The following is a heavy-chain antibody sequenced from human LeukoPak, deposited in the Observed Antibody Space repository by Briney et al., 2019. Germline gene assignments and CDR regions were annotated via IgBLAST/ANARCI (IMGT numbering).Heavy chain of an antibody. CDR2: VYYTGST. CDR3: ARLTKGRYFDYIFAF. CDR1: GASVSDSLSY. D-gene: IGHD3-9*01. J-gene: IGHJ4*02. Sequence: PSETLSLTCTVSGASVSDSLSYWGWVRQPPGKGLEWVANVYYTGSTYYNPSLKSRVTMSVYTSKNQFSLKMTSVTAADTAIYSCARLTKGRYFDYIFAFWGQGILVTVSS. V-gene: IGHV4-39*01.